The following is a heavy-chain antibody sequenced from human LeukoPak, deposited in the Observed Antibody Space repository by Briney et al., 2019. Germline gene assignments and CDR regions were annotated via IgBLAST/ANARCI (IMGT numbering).Heavy chain of an antibody. Sequence: GGSLRLSCAASGFTFNTYSMNWARQAPGKGREWVSTISDSGAGTYSAYSVKGRFTIYSDNSKNTLYLPMNSLRADDTAVYYCDGADFWGQGTLVTVSS. CDR1: GFTFNTYS. CDR3: DGADF. CDR2: ISDSGAGT. J-gene: IGHJ4*02. V-gene: IGHV3-23*01.